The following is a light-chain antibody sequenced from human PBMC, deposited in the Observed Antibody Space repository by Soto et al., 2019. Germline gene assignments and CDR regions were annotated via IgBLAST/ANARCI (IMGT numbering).Light chain of an antibody. Sequence: SYELTQPPSVSVAPGQTATISCGGNNIETRSVHWYQQKPGQAPLLVVYDDTDRPSGIPKRFSGSNSENTATLTIGRVEAGDEADYYCQLWDFNSDHVVFGGGTKLTVL. CDR3: QLWDFNSDHVV. CDR1: NIETRS. V-gene: IGLV3-21*02. J-gene: IGLJ2*01. CDR2: DDT.